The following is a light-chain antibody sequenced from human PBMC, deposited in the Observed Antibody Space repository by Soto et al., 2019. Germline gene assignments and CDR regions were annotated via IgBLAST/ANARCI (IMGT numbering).Light chain of an antibody. CDR1: QGISSY. CDR2: KAS. V-gene: IGKV1-8*01. CDR3: QQSYSTPPIT. J-gene: IGKJ5*01. Sequence: AIRMTQSPSSLSASTGDRVTITCRASQGISSYLAWYQQKPGKAPKLLIYKASSLESGVPSRFSGSGSGTEFTLTISSLQPEDFATYYCQQSYSTPPITFGQGTRLEIK.